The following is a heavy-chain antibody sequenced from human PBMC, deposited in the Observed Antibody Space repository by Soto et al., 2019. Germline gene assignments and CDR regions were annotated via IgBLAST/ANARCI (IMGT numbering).Heavy chain of an antibody. CDR3: ARDAHYCTNGVCYTAGYYYYGMDV. J-gene: IGHJ6*02. D-gene: IGHD2-8*01. V-gene: IGHV1-18*04. CDR1: GYTFTSYG. CDR2: ISAYNGNT. Sequence: ASVKVSCKASGYTFTSYGISWVRQAPGQGLEWMGWISAYNGNTNYAQKLQGRVTMTTDTSTSTAYMELGSLRSDDTAVYYCARDAHYCTNGVCYTAGYYYYGMDVWGQGTTVTVSS.